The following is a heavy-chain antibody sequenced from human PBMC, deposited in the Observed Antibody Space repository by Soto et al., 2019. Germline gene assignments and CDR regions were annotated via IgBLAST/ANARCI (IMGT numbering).Heavy chain of an antibody. Sequence: PGGSLRLSCATSGFTFRDYYFSWIRQAPGKGLEWISYISHSGKTIYYADSVKGRFTISRDDAKNTLYLQMNSLRAEDTAMYYCTRRDSGAFAVWGHGTMVTVSS. CDR3: TRRDSGAFAV. J-gene: IGHJ3*01. CDR1: GFTFRDYY. CDR2: ISHSGKTI. V-gene: IGHV3-11*01.